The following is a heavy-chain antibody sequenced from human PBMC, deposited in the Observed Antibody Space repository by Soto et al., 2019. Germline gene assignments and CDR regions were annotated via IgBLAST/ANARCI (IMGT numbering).Heavy chain of an antibody. J-gene: IGHJ4*02. V-gene: IGHV1-3*01. Sequence: QVQLVQSGAEVKKPGASVKISCKASGFNFATHAIHWLRQAPGHSLEGMGWVNVGNDYRRYSQKFQGRVTFTRDTSASTAYMELTSLRSDDSAMYYCARGAVAFEEALVPDYWGQGSLVTVYS. CDR3: ARGAVAFEEALVPDY. CDR1: GFNFATHA. CDR2: VNVGNDYR. D-gene: IGHD3-10*01.